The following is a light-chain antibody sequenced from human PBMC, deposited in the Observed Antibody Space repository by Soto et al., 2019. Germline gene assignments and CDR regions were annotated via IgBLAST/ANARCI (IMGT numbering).Light chain of an antibody. Sequence: SYELAQPPSVSVAPGQTARITCGGDNIGSETVHWYRQKPGQAPVLVVYDDSDRPSGIPERFSGSNSGNTATLTISRVEAGDEADYYCQVWDSTTDHYGFGTGAQLTV. J-gene: IGLJ1*01. V-gene: IGLV3-21*02. CDR2: DDS. CDR3: QVWDSTTDHYG. CDR1: NIGSET.